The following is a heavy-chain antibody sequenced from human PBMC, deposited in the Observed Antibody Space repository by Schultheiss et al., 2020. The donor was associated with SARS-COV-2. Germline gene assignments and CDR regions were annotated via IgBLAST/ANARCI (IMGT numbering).Heavy chain of an antibody. J-gene: IGHJ4*02. V-gene: IGHV4-59*01. D-gene: IGHD3-22*01. CDR3: ARNYDSSGYYPVAFDY. CDR2: IYYSGST. CDR1: GGSFRGYY. Sequence: SETLSLTCAVYGGSFRGYYWSWIRQPPGKGLEWIGYIYYSGSTNYNPSLKSRVTISVDTSKNQFSLKLSSVTAADTAVYYCARNYDSSGYYPVAFDYWGQGTLVTVSS.